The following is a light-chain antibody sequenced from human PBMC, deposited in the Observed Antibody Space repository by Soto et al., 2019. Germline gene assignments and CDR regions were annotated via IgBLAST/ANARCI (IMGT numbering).Light chain of an antibody. CDR1: QRSSTT. CDR3: QQYSDWPTT. J-gene: IGKJ1*01. Sequence: EIVMTQSPATLSVSPGEGATLSCRASQRSSTTVACYQQKPGQAPRLLIYGASTRATGIPVMFSGVGSGTEFPLIISSLQSEDLAVYYCQQYSDWPTTFGQGTKVEIK. CDR2: GAS. V-gene: IGKV3-15*01.